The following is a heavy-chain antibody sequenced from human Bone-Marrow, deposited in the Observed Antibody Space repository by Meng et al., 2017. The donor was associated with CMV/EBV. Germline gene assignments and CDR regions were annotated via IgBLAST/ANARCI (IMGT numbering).Heavy chain of an antibody. CDR3: AREGYYYDSSGYYYEYFDY. CDR2: IYSGGST. CDR1: GFTFSNAW. Sequence: GGSLRLSCAASGFTFSNAWMSWVRQAPGKGLEWVSVIYSGGSTYYADSVKGRFTISRDNSKNTLYLQMNSLRAEDTAVYYCAREGYYYDSSGYYYEYFDYWGQGTLVTVSS. D-gene: IGHD3-22*01. J-gene: IGHJ4*02. V-gene: IGHV3-66*02.